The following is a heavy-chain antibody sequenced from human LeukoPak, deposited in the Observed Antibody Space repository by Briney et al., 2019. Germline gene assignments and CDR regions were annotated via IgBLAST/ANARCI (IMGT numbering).Heavy chain of an antibody. CDR1: GGTFSSYA. CDR2: IIPIFGTA. CDR3: ARDGIGSYSLDY. J-gene: IGHJ4*02. Sequence: SVKVSCKASGGTFSSYAISWVRQAPGQGLEWMGRIIPIFGTANYAQKSQGRVTITTDESTSTAYMELSSLRSEDTAVYYCARDGIGSYSLDYWGQGTLVTVSS. D-gene: IGHD4-11*01. V-gene: IGHV1-69*05.